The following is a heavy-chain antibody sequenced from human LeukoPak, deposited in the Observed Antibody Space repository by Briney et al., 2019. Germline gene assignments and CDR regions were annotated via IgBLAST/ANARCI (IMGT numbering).Heavy chain of an antibody. D-gene: IGHD6-13*01. V-gene: IGHV3-30*18. CDR3: AKVRRVFGAAADPSPFGY. Sequence: PGGSLRLSSAASGFSFSSYWMHWVRPAHGEGLEWVAVISYDGSNKYYADSVKGRFTISRDNSKNTLYLQMNSLRAEDTAVYYCAKVRRVFGAAADPSPFGYWGQGTLVTVSS. J-gene: IGHJ4*02. CDR1: GFSFSSYW. CDR2: ISYDGSNK.